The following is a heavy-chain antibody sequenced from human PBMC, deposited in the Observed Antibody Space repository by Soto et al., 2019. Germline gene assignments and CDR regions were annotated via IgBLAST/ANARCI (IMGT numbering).Heavy chain of an antibody. CDR2: VSPYNGNT. CDR1: GYTFTDHG. V-gene: IGHV1-18*01. CDR3: VRVIAARPDYGMDV. Sequence: ASVKVSCKTSGYTFTDHGLSWVRQAPGQGLEWLGWVSPYNGNTKYAQKFQGRVTMTTDTSTRTPYMELRSLRPDDTAVYYCVRVIAARPDYGMDVWGQGTTVTVSS. D-gene: IGHD6-6*01. J-gene: IGHJ6*02.